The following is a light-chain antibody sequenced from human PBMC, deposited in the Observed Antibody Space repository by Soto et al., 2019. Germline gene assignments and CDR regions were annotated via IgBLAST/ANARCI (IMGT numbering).Light chain of an antibody. V-gene: IGKV3-20*01. CDR1: QSVSSY. J-gene: IGKJ5*01. CDR2: DAS. Sequence: EIVLTQSPATLSLSPGERATLSCRASQSVSSYLAWYQQKPGQAPRLLIYDASNRATGIPARFSGSGSGTEFTLTISRLEPEDFAVYYCQQYGSSPGTFGQGTRLEIK. CDR3: QQYGSSPGT.